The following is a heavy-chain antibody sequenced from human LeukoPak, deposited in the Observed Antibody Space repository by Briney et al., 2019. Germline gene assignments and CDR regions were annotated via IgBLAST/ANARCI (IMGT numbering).Heavy chain of an antibody. CDR2: ISGDGGST. D-gene: IGHD3-9*01. CDR1: GFTFDDYA. V-gene: IGHV3-43*02. CDR3: AKNAPVVRYFDWLLLRYYYYYGMDV. J-gene: IGHJ6*02. Sequence: GGSLRLSCAASGFTFDDYAVHWVRQAPGKGLEWVSLISGDGGSTYYADSVKGRFTISRDNSKNSLYLQMNSLRTEDTALYYCAKNAPVVRYFDWLLLRYYYYYGMDVWGQGTTVTVSS.